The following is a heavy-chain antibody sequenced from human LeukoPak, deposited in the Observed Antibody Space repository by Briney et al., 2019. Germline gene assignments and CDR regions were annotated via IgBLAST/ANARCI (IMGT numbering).Heavy chain of an antibody. J-gene: IGHJ3*02. CDR2: IRSKAYGGTT. Sequence: GGSLRLSCTASGFTFGDYAMSWFRQAPGKGLEWVGFIRSKAYGGTTEYAASVKGRFTISRDDSKSIAYLQMNSLKTEDTAVYYCTRARRWSSGYYRTVPNDAFDIWGQGTMVTVSS. D-gene: IGHD3-22*01. CDR1: GFTFGDYA. CDR3: TRARRWSSGYYRTVPNDAFDI. V-gene: IGHV3-49*03.